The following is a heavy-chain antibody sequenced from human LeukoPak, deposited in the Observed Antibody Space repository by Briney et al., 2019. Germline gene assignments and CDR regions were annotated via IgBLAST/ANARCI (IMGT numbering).Heavy chain of an antibody. Sequence: ASVKVSCKASGYTFTGYYMYWVRQAPGQGLEWMGWINPNSGGTNYAQKFQGRVTMTRDTSISTAYMELSRLRSDDTAVYYCARGEPLYLSSSPGDYWGQGTLVTVSS. J-gene: IGHJ4*02. CDR3: ARGEPLYLSSSPGDY. CDR2: INPNSGGT. D-gene: IGHD6-6*01. CDR1: GYTFTGYY. V-gene: IGHV1-2*02.